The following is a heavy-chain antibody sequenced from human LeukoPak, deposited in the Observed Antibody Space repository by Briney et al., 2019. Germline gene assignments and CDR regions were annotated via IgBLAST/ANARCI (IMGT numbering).Heavy chain of an antibody. CDR3: ARGDTAAGTGDY. J-gene: IGHJ4*02. CDR2: ISSDGSNK. D-gene: IGHD6-13*01. CDR1: GFTFSSYA. Sequence: GGSLRLSCAASGFTFSSYAMHWVRQAPGKGLEWVAFISSDGSNKYYADSVKGRFTISRDNAKNSLYLQMNSLRAGDTAVYYCARGDTAAGTGDYWGQGTLVTVSS. V-gene: IGHV3-30*04.